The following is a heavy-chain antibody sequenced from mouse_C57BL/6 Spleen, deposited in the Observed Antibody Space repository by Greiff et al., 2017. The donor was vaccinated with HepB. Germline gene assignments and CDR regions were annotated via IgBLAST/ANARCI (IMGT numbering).Heavy chain of an antibody. CDR1: GFTFSSYA. CDR2: ISDGGSYT. D-gene: IGHD4-1*01. CDR3: VTGTWYFDV. J-gene: IGHJ1*03. Sequence: EVNLVESGGGLVKPGGSLKLSCAASGFTFSSYAMSWVRQTPEKRLEWVATISDGGSYTYYPDNVKGRFTISRDNAKNNLYLQMSHLKSEDTAMYYCVTGTWYFDVWGTGTTVTVSS. V-gene: IGHV5-4*03.